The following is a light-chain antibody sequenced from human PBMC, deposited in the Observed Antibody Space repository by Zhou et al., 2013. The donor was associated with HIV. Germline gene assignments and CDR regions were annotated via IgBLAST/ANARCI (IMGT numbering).Light chain of an antibody. V-gene: IGKV3-11*01. Sequence: EVVMTQSPATLSVSPGERATLSCRASQNVFSNLAWYQQKPGQAPSLIIYDASNRATGAPARFSGSGSGTDFTLTISSLEPEDFAVYYCLQRAKWPRTFGQGTEGG. CDR1: QNVFSN. CDR3: LQRAKWPRT. J-gene: IGKJ1*01. CDR2: DAS.